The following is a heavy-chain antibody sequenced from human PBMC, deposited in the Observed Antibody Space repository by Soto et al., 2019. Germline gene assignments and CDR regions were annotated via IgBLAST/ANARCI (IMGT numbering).Heavy chain of an antibody. CDR1: GDSISPHY. J-gene: IGHJ4*02. CDR2: VYYTGTT. D-gene: IGHD3-3*01. CDR3: ARLGGYYQALDH. Sequence: QVQLQESGPGLVRPSETLSLTCTVSGDSISPHYWTWVRWPPGKGLEWVGYVYYTGTTMYNPSLKSRLTISVDRSKNQVSLNLTSVTAADTAVYFCARLGGYYQALDHWSQGTLVTVSS. V-gene: IGHV4-59*08.